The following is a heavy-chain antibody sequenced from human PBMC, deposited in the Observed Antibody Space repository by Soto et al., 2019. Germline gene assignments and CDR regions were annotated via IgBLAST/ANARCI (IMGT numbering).Heavy chain of an antibody. V-gene: IGHV3-48*01. Sequence: GGSLRLSCAASGFTFSSYSMNWVRQAPGKGLEWVSYISSSSSTIYYADSVKGRFTISRDNAKNSLYLQMNSLRAEDTAVYYCAAVGPTWFPMTTVTTFGYWGQGTLVTVSS. D-gene: IGHD4-17*01. CDR3: AAVGPTWFPMTTVTTFGY. J-gene: IGHJ4*02. CDR2: ISSSSSTI. CDR1: GFTFSSYS.